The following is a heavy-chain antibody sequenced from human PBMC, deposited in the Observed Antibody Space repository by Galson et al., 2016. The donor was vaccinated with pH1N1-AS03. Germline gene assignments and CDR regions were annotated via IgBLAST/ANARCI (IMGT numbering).Heavy chain of an antibody. CDR3: AKGMNKGTSIYGMDV. CDR1: GFCFSSYA. D-gene: IGHD2/OR15-2a*01. J-gene: IGHJ6*02. V-gene: IGHV3-23*01. Sequence: SLRLSCAASGFCFSSYAMSWVRQAPGTGLEWISGSSASGGSTNYVESVKGRFTISRDNSRNTLELHMNSLRADDTAIYYCAKGMNKGTSIYGMDVWGQGTTVSVSS. CDR2: SSASGGST.